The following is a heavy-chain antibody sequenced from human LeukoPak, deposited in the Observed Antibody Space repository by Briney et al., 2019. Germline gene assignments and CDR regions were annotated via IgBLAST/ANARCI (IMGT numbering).Heavy chain of an antibody. Sequence: ASVKVSCKASGYTFTSYDINWMRQATGQGLEWMGWMSPNSGNTGYAQKFQGRVTMTRDTSTGTAYLELSSLRSEDSAVYYCGRTPPNWGADFWGQGTLVTVSS. CDR1: GYTFTSYD. D-gene: IGHD7-27*01. V-gene: IGHV1-8*01. CDR3: GRTPPNWGADF. J-gene: IGHJ4*02. CDR2: MSPNSGNT.